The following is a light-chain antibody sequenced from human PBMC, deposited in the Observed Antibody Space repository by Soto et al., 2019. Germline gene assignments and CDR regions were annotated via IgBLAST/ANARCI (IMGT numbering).Light chain of an antibody. V-gene: IGKV3-11*01. CDR2: DAS. Sequence: EIVLTQSPATLSLSPGERATLSCRASQSVSSYLAWYQQKPGQAPRLLIYDASNRATGIPARFSGSGSGTDFTLTISSLEPEDFDVYYCQQRSNWPPTFGQGTKVEIK. CDR1: QSVSSY. CDR3: QQRSNWPPT. J-gene: IGKJ1*01.